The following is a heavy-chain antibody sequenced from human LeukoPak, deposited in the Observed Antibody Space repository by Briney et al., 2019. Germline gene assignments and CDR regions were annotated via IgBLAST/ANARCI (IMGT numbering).Heavy chain of an antibody. J-gene: IGHJ6*04. D-gene: IGHD3-10*01. CDR1: VHTQYQP. CDR2: INSIGNSI. CDR3: ARDGSGSLEVDYGMDV. V-gene: IGHV3-74*01. Sequence: PGVSLTLLCALSVHTQYQPHEQCPPQSPEKGLVWVSRINSIGNSIDYADSVNVRFTISKDNARKTVDLQMNSLRADNTAVYYCARDGSGSLEVDYGMDVWGVGTTATVSS.